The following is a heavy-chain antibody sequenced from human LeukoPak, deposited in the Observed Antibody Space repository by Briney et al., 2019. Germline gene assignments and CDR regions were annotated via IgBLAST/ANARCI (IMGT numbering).Heavy chain of an antibody. V-gene: IGHV3-33*08. Sequence: PGGSLRLSCAASGFTFSRYEMNWVRQAPGKGLEWVALTWYDESNKYYADSVKGRFTISRDNSKNTLYLQMNSLRAEDTAVYYCARDLWCGADCYGTFDIWGQGTMVSVSS. J-gene: IGHJ3*02. CDR1: GFTFSRYE. D-gene: IGHD2-21*02. CDR3: ARDLWCGADCYGTFDI. CDR2: TWYDESNK.